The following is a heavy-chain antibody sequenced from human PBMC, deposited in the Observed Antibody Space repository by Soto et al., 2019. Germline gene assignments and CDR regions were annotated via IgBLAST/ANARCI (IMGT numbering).Heavy chain of an antibody. V-gene: IGHV4-39*01. D-gene: IGHD3-10*01. Sequence: QLQLQQSGPGLVKPSETLSLTCTVSGGSIISSSYYWGWIRQPPGKGLEWIGIIYYSGSTYYNPSLKSRVTRSVDTSKNQFSLKLSSVTAADTAVYYCAGPNGSGSQLFYYWGQGTLVTVSS. CDR1: GGSIISSSYY. J-gene: IGHJ4*02. CDR2: IYYSGST. CDR3: AGPNGSGSQLFYY.